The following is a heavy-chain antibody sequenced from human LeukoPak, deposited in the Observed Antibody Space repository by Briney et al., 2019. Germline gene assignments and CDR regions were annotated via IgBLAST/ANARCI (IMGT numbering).Heavy chain of an antibody. D-gene: IGHD2-2*01. CDR1: GFMFSTYA. Sequence: GGSLRLSCAVSGFMFSTYAMHWVRQAPGRGLEWVAVISYDGADKYHAESGKGRFSISRDNSKNTVYLQMNSLGAEDTAVYYCAKSGCSGTRCYVNLWGQGTLVTVSS. CDR3: AKSGCSGTRCYVNL. J-gene: IGHJ4*02. V-gene: IGHV3-30*18. CDR2: ISYDGADK.